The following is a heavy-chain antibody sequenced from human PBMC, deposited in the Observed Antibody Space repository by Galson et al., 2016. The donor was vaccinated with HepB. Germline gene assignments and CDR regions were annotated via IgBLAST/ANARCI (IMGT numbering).Heavy chain of an antibody. CDR2: ISTYNGNT. J-gene: IGHJ4*02. CDR1: GYTFNTHA. D-gene: IGHD3-10*01. Sequence: SVKVSCKASGYTFNTHAISWVRQAPGQGLEWMGWISTYNGNTNYAQKFQGRITLTTDTSTSTAYMELTSLRSDDTAVYYCFRGAPSDFFDLWGQGTLVTVST. V-gene: IGHV1-18*04. CDR3: FRGAPSDFFDL.